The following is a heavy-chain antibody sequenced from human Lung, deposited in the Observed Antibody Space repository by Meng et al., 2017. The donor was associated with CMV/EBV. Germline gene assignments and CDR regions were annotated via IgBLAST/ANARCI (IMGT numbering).Heavy chain of an antibody. CDR3: ASGTPGRSYCDY. J-gene: IGHJ4*02. V-gene: IGHV1-18*01. CDR2: FVNYVDT. CDR1: GYTFGSYG. D-gene: IGHD2-15*01. Sequence: QVPLMHCGPEVKNAWALVEVSCKASGYTFGSYGICWVRQAPGQGLEWMGWFVNYVDTYPAPKFQGRVTMTTDTHTNTAFMELRSLTSDDTAVYYCASGTPGRSYCDYWGQGTLVTVSS.